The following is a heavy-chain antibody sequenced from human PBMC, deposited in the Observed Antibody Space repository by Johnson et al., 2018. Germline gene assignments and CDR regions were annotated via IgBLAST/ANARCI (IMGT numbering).Heavy chain of an antibody. D-gene: IGHD5-18*01. Sequence: QVQLVESGAEVKKPGSSVKVSCKASGGTFSSYAISWVRQAPGQGLEWMGGIIPIFGTANSAQKFQGRVTITADESQSTAYMELSSLGSEDTAVYYCARMRGYSYVADYYYSGMDVWGQGTTVTVSS. V-gene: IGHV1-69*01. J-gene: IGHJ6*02. CDR3: ARMRGYSYVADYYYSGMDV. CDR2: IIPIFGTA. CDR1: GGTFSSYA.